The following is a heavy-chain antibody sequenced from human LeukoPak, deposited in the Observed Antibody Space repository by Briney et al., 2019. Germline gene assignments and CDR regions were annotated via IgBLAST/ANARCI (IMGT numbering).Heavy chain of an antibody. J-gene: IGHJ5*02. CDR1: GGSIRGYF. D-gene: IGHD4-23*01. CDR3: ARHDYGGNSAWFDP. Sequence: SETLSLTCTVSGGSIRGYFWSWIRQPPGKGLEWIGYIFYSGSTYYNPSLMSRVTISVDMSTNQFSLELTSVTAADTAVYYCARHDYGGNSAWFDPGAREPWSPSPQ. CDR2: IFYSGST. V-gene: IGHV4-59*01.